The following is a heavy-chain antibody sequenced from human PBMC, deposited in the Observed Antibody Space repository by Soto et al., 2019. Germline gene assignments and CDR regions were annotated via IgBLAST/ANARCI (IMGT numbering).Heavy chain of an antibody. CDR2: IYYSGST. D-gene: IGHD6-19*01. J-gene: IGHJ4*02. CDR3: ARVQAVAGTVLDY. V-gene: IGHV4-59*01. Sequence: SETLSLTCTVSGVSISSYYWSWIRQPPGKGLEWIGYIYYSGSTNYNPSLKSRVTISVDTSKNQFSLKLSSVTAADTAVYYCARVQAVAGTVLDYWGQGTLVTVSS. CDR1: GVSISSYY.